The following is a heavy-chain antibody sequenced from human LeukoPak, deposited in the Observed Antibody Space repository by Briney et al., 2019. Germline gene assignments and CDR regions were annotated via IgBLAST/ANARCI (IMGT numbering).Heavy chain of an antibody. CDR3: ATRTSKS. J-gene: IGHJ5*02. CDR2: ISWNSGSI. D-gene: IGHD1-14*01. V-gene: IGHV3-9*01. CDR1: GFTFDDYA. Sequence: GGSLRLSCAASGFTFDDYAMHWVRQAPGKGLEWLSGISWNSGSIGYADSVKGRFTISRDNAKNSLYLQMNSLRAEDTALYYCATRTSKSWGQGTLVTVSS.